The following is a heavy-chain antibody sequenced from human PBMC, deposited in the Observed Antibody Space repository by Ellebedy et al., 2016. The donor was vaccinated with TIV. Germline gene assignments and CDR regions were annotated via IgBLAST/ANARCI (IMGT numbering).Heavy chain of an antibody. CDR1: GFTFDAHA. V-gene: IGHV3-43D*03. CDR2: ITWDGGTT. J-gene: IGHJ3*02. D-gene: IGHD1-26*01. Sequence: PGGSLRLSCAASGFTFDAHAMHWVRPSPGKGLEWVSLITWDGGTTYYADSVKGRFTISRDNSKNSLYLQMNSLRAEDTALYYCARGRISVSHLDIDAFDMWGQGTMVTVSS. CDR3: ARGRISVSHLDIDAFDM.